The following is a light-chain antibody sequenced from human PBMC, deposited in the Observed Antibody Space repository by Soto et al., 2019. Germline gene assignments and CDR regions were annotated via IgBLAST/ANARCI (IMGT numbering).Light chain of an antibody. CDR3: CSYGGGNNFYV. V-gene: IGLV2-8*01. Sequence: SALTHPPSASGSPGQSVTISCTGTSSDIGTYDYVSWYQHLPDKAPKLIIYEVSKRPSGVPDRFSGSKSGNTASLTVSGLQAEDEGDYYCCSYGGGNNFYVFGTGTKVTVL. CDR1: SSDIGTYDY. CDR2: EVS. J-gene: IGLJ1*01.